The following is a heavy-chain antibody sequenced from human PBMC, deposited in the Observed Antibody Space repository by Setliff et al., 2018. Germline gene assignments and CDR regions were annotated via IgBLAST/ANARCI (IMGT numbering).Heavy chain of an antibody. CDR2: ISSSSSTI. CDR1: GFTFSSYS. CDR3: AGDGGLLQFLEWSRSYMDV. Sequence: GASLKISCAASGFTFSSYSMNWVRQAPGKGLEWVSHISSSSSTIYYADSVKGRFTISRDNAKNMLYLQMNSLRAEDTAVYYCAGDGGLLQFLEWSRSYMDVWGKGTTVTAP. D-gene: IGHD3-3*01. V-gene: IGHV3-48*04. J-gene: IGHJ6*03.